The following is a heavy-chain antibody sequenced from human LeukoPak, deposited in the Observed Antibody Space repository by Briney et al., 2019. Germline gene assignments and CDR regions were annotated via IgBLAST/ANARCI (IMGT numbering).Heavy chain of an antibody. J-gene: IGHJ4*02. CDR2: MNEDGSQK. CDR3: ARDLAVGCSSTSCSGGFGY. Sequence: GGSLRLSCAASGFIFSNSWMTWVRQSPGKGLECVATMNEDGSQKYHVDSVKGRFTISRDNAKNSLYLQMNGLRAEDTAVYYCARDLAVGCSSTSCSGGFGYWGQGTLVTVSS. CDR1: GFIFSNSW. D-gene: IGHD2-2*01. V-gene: IGHV3-7*01.